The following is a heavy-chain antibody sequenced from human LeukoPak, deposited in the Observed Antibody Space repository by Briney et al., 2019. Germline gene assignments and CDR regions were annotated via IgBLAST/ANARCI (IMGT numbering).Heavy chain of an antibody. D-gene: IGHD1-14*01. CDR3: ARDFSRTPEEGY. V-gene: IGHV1-18*01. CDR1: GYTFTNYG. J-gene: IGHJ4*02. CDR2: ISAYNGHT. Sequence: GASVKVSCKASGYTFTNYGLSWVRQAPGQGLEWMGWISAYNGHTKYAQKLQGRVTMTTDTSTSTAYMELRSLRSDDTAVYYCARDFSRTPEEGYWGQGTLVTVSS.